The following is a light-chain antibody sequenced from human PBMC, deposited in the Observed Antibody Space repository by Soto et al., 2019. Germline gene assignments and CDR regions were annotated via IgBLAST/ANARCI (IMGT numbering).Light chain of an antibody. V-gene: IGKV3-20*01. CDR3: QQYGSSPPYT. CDR2: GSS. J-gene: IGKJ2*01. Sequence: EVVLTQSPGTLSLSQGERATLSCRASQSVSNKYLAWYQQKPGQAPRLLIFGSSDRATGNPDRFSGSGSGTDFTLTISRLEPEDFAVYYCQQYGSSPPYTFGQGTKLEIK. CDR1: QSVSNKY.